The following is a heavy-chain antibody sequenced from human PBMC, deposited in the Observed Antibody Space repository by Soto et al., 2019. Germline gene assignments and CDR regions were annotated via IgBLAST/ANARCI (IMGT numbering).Heavy chain of an antibody. Sequence: EVQLLESGGALVQPGGSLRLSCAASGFAFSSHAMSWVRQAPGKGLEWVSALIGTGGEIYYAGSVKGRFSISRDNSKNTLYLQMNSLRAEDTAVYYCARGHDGAFDIWGQGTMVTVSS. J-gene: IGHJ3*02. CDR2: LIGTGGEI. V-gene: IGHV3-23*01. CDR3: ARGHDGAFDI. CDR1: GFAFSSHA.